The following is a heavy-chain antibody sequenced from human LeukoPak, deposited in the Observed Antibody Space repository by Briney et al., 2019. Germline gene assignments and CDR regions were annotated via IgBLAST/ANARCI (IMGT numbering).Heavy chain of an antibody. CDR3: ARERGPDYGDYPDYFDY. CDR1: GFTFSSYG. D-gene: IGHD4-17*01. CDR2: ISYDGSNK. J-gene: IGHJ4*02. V-gene: IGHV3-30-3*01. Sequence: GRSLRLSCAASGFTFSSYGMHWVRQAPGKGLEWVAVISYDGSNKYYADSVKGRFTISRDNSKNTLYLQMNSLRAEDTAVYYCARERGPDYGDYPDYFDYWGQGTLVTVSS.